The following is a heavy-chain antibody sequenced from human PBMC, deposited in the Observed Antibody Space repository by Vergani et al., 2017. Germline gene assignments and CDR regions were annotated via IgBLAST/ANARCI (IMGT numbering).Heavy chain of an antibody. CDR1: GYSFTSYW. CDR3: ARGKYQLPLRYYYYCMDV. D-gene: IGHD2-2*01. CDR2: ISPGDSDT. Sequence: EVQLVPSGAEVKTPGESLKISCKCSGYSFTSYWIGWVRQLPXKGLEWMGIISPGDSDTRYSPSFQGQVTISADKSISTAYLQWSSLKASDTAMYYCARGKYQLPLRYYYYCMDVWGKGTTVTVSS. J-gene: IGHJ6*03. V-gene: IGHV5-51*01.